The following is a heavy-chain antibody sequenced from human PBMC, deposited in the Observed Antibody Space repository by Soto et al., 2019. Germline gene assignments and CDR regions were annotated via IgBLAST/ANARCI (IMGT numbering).Heavy chain of an antibody. CDR3: ARRRDGYTGVWFDP. D-gene: IGHD5-12*01. V-gene: IGHV4-59*01. CDR1: GAYISAFY. J-gene: IGHJ5*02. CDR2: IYYTGST. Sequence: PSETLSLTCTVSGAYISAFYWSWIRQPPGKGLEWIGHIYYTGSTNYNPSLKSRVTISVDTSKNQFSLNLTSVTAADTAVYYCARRRDGYTGVWFDPWGQGTLVTVSS.